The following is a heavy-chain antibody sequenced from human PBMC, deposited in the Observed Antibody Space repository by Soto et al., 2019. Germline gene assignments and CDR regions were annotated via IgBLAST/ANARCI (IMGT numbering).Heavy chain of an antibody. CDR2: IIPIFGTA. CDR1: GGTFSSYA. J-gene: IGHJ3*02. D-gene: IGHD3-9*01. Sequence: QVQLVQCGAEVKKPGSSVKVSCKASGGTFSSYAISWVRQAPGQGLEWMGGIIPIFGTANYAQKFQGRVTITADESTSTAYMELSSLRSEDTAVYYCARSKYYDILTGYYTGAFDIWGQGTMVTVSS. V-gene: IGHV1-69*01. CDR3: ARSKYYDILTGYYTGAFDI.